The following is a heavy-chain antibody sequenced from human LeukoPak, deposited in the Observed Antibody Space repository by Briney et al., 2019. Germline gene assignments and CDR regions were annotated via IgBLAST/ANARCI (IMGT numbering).Heavy chain of an antibody. CDR2: INPDGTKT. CDR1: GFTFSSYS. Sequence: PGGSLRLSCAASGFTFSSYSMNWVRQAPGKGLEWVANINPDGTKTTYVDSVEGRFAISRDNAKNSVFLLMTSLRAEDTAMYYCATAPASVDSSWGQGTLVAVSS. D-gene: IGHD3-3*01. V-gene: IGHV3-7*01. CDR3: ATAPASVDSS. J-gene: IGHJ5*02.